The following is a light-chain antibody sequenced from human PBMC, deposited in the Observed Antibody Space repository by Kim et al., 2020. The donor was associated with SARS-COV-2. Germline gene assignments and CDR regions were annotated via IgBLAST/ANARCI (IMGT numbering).Light chain of an antibody. CDR3: QVWDTSSDYQYV. V-gene: IGLV3-21*04. J-gene: IGLJ1*01. CDR1: NIGSNS. CDR2: FDS. Sequence: PGKTARINCGGDNIGSNSVHWYKKKSGQAPVLVMYFDSDRPAEIPERFSASKSGNTATLTINKVEAGDEADYYCQVWDTSSDYQYVFGTGTKVTVL.